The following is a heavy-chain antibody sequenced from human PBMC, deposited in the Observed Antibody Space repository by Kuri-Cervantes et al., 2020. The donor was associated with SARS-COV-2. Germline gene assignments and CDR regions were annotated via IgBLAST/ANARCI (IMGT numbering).Heavy chain of an antibody. J-gene: IGHJ4*02. CDR1: GYTFTTYG. D-gene: IGHD1-1*01. CDR3: AGEGTSGPYFDF. V-gene: IGHV1-18*04. CDR2: INPYSGYT. Sequence: GESLKISCKASGYTFTTYGISWVRQAPGQGLEWMGWINPYSGYTNYAQRFQDRVTLTTDTTTSTAYMELRGLTSDDTAVYYCAGEGTSGPYFDFWGQGTLVTVSS.